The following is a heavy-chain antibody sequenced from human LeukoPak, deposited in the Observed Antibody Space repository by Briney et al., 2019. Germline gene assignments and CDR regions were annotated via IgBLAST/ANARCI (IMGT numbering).Heavy chain of an antibody. V-gene: IGHV3-23*01. D-gene: IGHD3-10*01. CDR3: ARLSAMLRGPEPIYYFDY. Sequence: QSGGSLRLSCAASGFTFSSYGMSWVRQAPGKGLEWVSAISGSGGSTYYADSVKGRFTISRDNSKNTLYLQMNSLRAEDTATYYCARLSAMLRGPEPIYYFDYWGQGTLVTVSS. CDR1: GFTFSSYG. CDR2: ISGSGGST. J-gene: IGHJ4*01.